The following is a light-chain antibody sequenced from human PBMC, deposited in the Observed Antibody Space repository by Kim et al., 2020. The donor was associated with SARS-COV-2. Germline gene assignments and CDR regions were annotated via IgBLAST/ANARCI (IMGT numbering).Light chain of an antibody. CDR3: CSYASGSTLI. V-gene: IGLV2-14*03. CDR1: ITEVGNYNF. CDR2: DVT. J-gene: IGLJ2*01. Sequence: GQSITLSCTGTITEVGNYNFVSWYQHHPGEAPKVLIYDVTKRPSGVSNRFFRSKSGNTASLTISGLQTEDEADYYCCSYASGSTLIFGGGTQLTVL.